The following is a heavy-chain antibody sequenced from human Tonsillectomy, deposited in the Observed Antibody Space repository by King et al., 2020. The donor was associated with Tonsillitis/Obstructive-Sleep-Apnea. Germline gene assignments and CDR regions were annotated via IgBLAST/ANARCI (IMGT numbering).Heavy chain of an antibody. CDR3: VRGGYFDP. CDR2: ITNNGGST. Sequence: VQLVESGGGLVQPGGSLRLSCSASGFPFSTYIMHWVRQAPGKGLEYFSAITNNGGSTYYADSVKGRFTISRDNSKNTLYLQMSGLGAEDTAVYYCVRGGYFDPWGQGTMVTVSS. J-gene: IGHJ5*02. CDR1: GFPFSTYI. V-gene: IGHV3-64D*06. D-gene: IGHD5-12*01.